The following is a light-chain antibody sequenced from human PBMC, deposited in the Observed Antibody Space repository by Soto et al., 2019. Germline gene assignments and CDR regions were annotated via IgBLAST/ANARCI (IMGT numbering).Light chain of an antibody. CDR2: RAS. CDR1: QNIHYN. V-gene: IGKV3-15*01. J-gene: IGKJ1*01. CDR3: LQYHNLWA. Sequence: ILMTQSPATVSVSPGESATLSCRASQNIHYNVAWYQHRPGQAPRLLIYRASTRAPGVPARFSGSGSGTEFTLTISSLQPEDFTVYSCLQYHNLWAFGQGTKVDNK.